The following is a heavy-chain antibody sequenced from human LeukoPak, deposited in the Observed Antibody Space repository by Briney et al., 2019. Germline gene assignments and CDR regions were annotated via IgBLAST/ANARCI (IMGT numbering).Heavy chain of an antibody. D-gene: IGHD3-22*01. V-gene: IGHV4-59*06. CDR1: GDSVSSTY. CDR3: ARDLGSSGYYRYFDY. CDR2: IYYSGST. J-gene: IGHJ4*02. Sequence: PSETLSLTCSVSGDSVSSTYWSWVRQPPGKGLEWIGYIYYSGSTYYNPSLKSRVTISVDTSKNQFSLKLSSVTAADTAVYYCARDLGSSGYYRYFDYWGQGTLVTVSS.